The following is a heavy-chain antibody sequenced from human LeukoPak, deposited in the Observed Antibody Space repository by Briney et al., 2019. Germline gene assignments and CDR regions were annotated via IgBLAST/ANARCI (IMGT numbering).Heavy chain of an antibody. J-gene: IGHJ5*02. CDR3: ARDTSLGMPQWFDP. CDR2: IYNSENT. D-gene: IGHD2-2*01. V-gene: IGHV4-59*01. CDR1: GGFISSYY. Sequence: SETLSLTCTVSGGFISSYYWSWIRQPPGKGLEWIAYIYNSENTKYNPSLKSRVTISVDASKNQFSLKLRSVTAADTAVYYCARDTSLGMPQWFDPWGQGALVTVSS.